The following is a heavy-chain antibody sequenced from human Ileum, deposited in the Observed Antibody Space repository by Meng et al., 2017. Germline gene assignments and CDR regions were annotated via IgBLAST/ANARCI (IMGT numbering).Heavy chain of an antibody. V-gene: IGHV3-74*03. CDR2: INSDGSIT. J-gene: IGHJ4*02. D-gene: IGHD4-17*01. CDR3: ASQTNTGH. CDR1: GFTLTSYY. Sequence: RVGSVERVVWPGGSSGLTWAAFGFTLTSYYRHWVGQAPGKVLVWVSAINSDGSITTYADSVKGRFTISRDNAKNTLYLQMDSLRGEDTAVYYCASQTNTGHWGQGALVTVSS.